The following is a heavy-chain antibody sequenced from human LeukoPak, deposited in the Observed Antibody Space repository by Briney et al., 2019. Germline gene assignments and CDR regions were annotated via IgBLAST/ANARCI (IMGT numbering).Heavy chain of an antibody. D-gene: IGHD1-26*01. CDR1: GGSISSGGYS. J-gene: IGHJ4*02. CDR2: IYHSGST. CDR3: ARGSVGATPYDY. V-gene: IGHV4-30-2*01. Sequence: SETLSLTCAVSGGSISSGGYSWSWIRQPPGKGLEWIGYIYHSGSTYYNQSLKSRVTISVDRSKNQFSLKLSSVTAADTAVYYCARGSVGATPYDYWGQGTLVTVSS.